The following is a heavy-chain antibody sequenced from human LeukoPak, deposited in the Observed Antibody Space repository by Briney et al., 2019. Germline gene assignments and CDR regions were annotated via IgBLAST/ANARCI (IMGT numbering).Heavy chain of an antibody. Sequence: SETLSLTCAVYGGSFSGYYWSWIRQPPGKGLEWIGEINHSGSTNYNPSLKSRVTISVDTSKNQFSLKLSSVTAAGTAVYYCARLRGWSDYWGQGTLVTVSS. V-gene: IGHV4-34*01. CDR2: INHSGST. D-gene: IGHD6-19*01. CDR1: GGSFSGYY. CDR3: ARLRGWSDY. J-gene: IGHJ4*02.